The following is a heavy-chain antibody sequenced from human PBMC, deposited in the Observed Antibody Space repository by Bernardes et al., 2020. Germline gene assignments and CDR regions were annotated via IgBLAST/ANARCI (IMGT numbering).Heavy chain of an antibody. Sequence: ASVKVSCKASGYTFTGYYMHWVRQAPGQGLEWMGWINPNSGGTNYAQKFQGRVTMTRDTSISTAYMELSRLRSDDTAVYYCARDPGYCSSTSCSFRSGMDVWGQGTTVTVSS. CDR1: GYTFTGYY. V-gene: IGHV1-2*02. CDR3: ARDPGYCSSTSCSFRSGMDV. CDR2: INPNSGGT. D-gene: IGHD2-2*01. J-gene: IGHJ6*02.